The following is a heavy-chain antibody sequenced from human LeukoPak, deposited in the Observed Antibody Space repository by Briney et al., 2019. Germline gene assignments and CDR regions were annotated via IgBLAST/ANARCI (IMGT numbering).Heavy chain of an antibody. D-gene: IGHD2-2*01. Sequence: SETLSLTCTVSGGSISSSSYYWGWIRQPPGKGLEWIGSIYYSGSTYYNPSLKSRVTISVDTSKNQFSLKLSSVTAADTAVYYCARGLSDVVVPAAMIWFDPWGQGTLVTVSS. CDR2: IYYSGST. J-gene: IGHJ5*02. V-gene: IGHV4-39*01. CDR3: ARGLSDVVVPAAMIWFDP. CDR1: GGSISSSSYY.